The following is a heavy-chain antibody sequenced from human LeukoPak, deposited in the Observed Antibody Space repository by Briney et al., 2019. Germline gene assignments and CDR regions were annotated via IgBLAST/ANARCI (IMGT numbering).Heavy chain of an antibody. D-gene: IGHD6-19*01. V-gene: IGHV4-39*01. CDR1: GGSISSSSYY. CDR2: IYYSGST. J-gene: IGHJ5*02. CDR3: ARRGPGGWYWDWFDP. Sequence: SGTLSLTCTVSGGSISSSSYYWGWIRQPPGKGLEWIGSIYYSGSTYYNPSLKSRVTISVDTSKNQFSLKLSSVTAADTAVYYCARRGPGGWYWDWFDPWGQGTLVTVSS.